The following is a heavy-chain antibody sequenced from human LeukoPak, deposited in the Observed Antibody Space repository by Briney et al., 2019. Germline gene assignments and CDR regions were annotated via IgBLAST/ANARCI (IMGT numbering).Heavy chain of an antibody. CDR2: ISSSSSYI. CDR1: GFTFSSYS. Sequence: PGGSLRLSCAASGFTFSSYSMNWVRQAPGKGLEWVSSISSSSSYIYYADSVKGRFTISRDNAKNSLYLQMNSLRAEDTAVYYCARQGGSGRSYDYWGQGTLVTVSS. D-gene: IGHD3-10*01. CDR3: ARQGGSGRSYDY. V-gene: IGHV3-21*01. J-gene: IGHJ4*02.